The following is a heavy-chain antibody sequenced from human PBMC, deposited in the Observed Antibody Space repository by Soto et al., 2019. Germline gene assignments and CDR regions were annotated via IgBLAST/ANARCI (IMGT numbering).Heavy chain of an antibody. V-gene: IGHV3-64*01. D-gene: IGHD3-9*01. Sequence: EVQLVESGGGLVQPGGSLRLSCAASGFTFSSYAMHWVRQAPGKGLEYVSVISSNGGSTYYANSVKGRFTISRDNSKNTLYLQMGSPRAEDMAVYYCARTIWETYAMDVWGQGTTVTVSS. CDR1: GFTFSSYA. CDR2: ISSNGGST. J-gene: IGHJ6*02. CDR3: ARTIWETYAMDV.